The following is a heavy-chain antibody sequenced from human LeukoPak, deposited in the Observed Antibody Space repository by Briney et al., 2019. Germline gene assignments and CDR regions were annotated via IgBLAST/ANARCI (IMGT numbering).Heavy chain of an antibody. J-gene: IGHJ5*02. CDR1: GYAFTNYG. V-gene: IGHV1-18*01. CDR3: ARGGHRRYYYTSGSAFDP. Sequence: ASVKVSCKASGYAFTNYGISWVRQAPGQGLEWMGWISAYNGNTHYAQNLQGRVTMTTDTSTSTAYMELKSLRSDDTAVYYCARGGHRRYYYTSGSAFDPWGQGTLVTVSS. CDR2: ISAYNGNT. D-gene: IGHD3-10*01.